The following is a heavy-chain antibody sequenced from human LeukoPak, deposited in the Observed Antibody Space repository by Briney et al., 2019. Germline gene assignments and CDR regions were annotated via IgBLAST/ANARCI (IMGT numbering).Heavy chain of an antibody. V-gene: IGHV4-59*08. CDR2: IYYSGST. CDR3: ARASITMIRGVPGWFDP. CDR1: GGSISSYY. J-gene: IGHJ5*02. Sequence: SETLSLLCTVSGGSISSYYWSWIRQPPGKGLEWIGYIYYSGSTNYNPSLKSRVTRSVDTSKNQFSLNLSSVTAADTAVYYCARASITMIRGVPGWFDPWGKGTLVTVSS. D-gene: IGHD3-10*01.